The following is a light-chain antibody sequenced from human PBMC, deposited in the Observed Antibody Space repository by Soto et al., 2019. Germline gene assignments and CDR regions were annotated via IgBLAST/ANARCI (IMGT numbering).Light chain of an antibody. CDR3: QQYNNWPRT. Sequence: EIVMKKSTATMSVPARERATXSCRASQSVSSNLAGYQQKPGQAPRLLIYGASTRATGIPARLSGSGSGTEFTLTISSLQSEDFAVYYCQQYNNWPRTFAQGTKV. CDR1: QSVSSN. CDR2: GAS. J-gene: IGKJ1*01. V-gene: IGKV3-15*01.